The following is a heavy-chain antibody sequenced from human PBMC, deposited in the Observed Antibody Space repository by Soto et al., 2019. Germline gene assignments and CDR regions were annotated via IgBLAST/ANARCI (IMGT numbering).Heavy chain of an antibody. CDR1: GFTFSSFS. CDR2: FSTGGDGGAT. Sequence: GGSLRLSCAASGFTFSSFSMSWVRQAPGKGLEWVSGFSTGGDGGATYYADSVKGRFTISRDNSKNTLFLQMNSLRAEDTAIYYCAKKVNSGPGSQSFDYWGQGALVTVSS. V-gene: IGHV3-23*01. J-gene: IGHJ4*02. CDR3: AKKVNSGPGSQSFDY. D-gene: IGHD3-10*01.